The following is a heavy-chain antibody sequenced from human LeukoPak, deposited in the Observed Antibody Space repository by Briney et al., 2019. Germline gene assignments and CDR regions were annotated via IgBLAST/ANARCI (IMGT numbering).Heavy chain of an antibody. V-gene: IGHV1-18*01. D-gene: IGHD3-22*01. J-gene: IGHJ4*02. CDR1: GYTFTSYG. CDR2: ISAYNGNT. CDR3: ARAGNYYDSSGYSPFDY. Sequence: ASVKVSCKASGYTFTSYGISWARQAPGQGLEWMGWISAYNGNTNYAQKLQGRVTMTTDTSTSTAYMELRSLRSDDTAVYYCARAGNYYDSSGYSPFDYWGQGTLVTVSS.